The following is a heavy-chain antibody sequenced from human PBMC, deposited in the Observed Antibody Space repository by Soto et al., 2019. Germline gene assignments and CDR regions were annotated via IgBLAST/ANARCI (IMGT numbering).Heavy chain of an antibody. J-gene: IGHJ5*02. CDR2: IYYSGST. Sequence: SETLSLTCTVSGVSISSYYWSWIRQPPGKGLEWIGYIYYSGSTNYNPSLKSRVTISVDTSKNQFSLKLSSVTAADTAVYYCARGGYVFWFDPWGQGTLVTVSS. CDR1: GVSISSYY. D-gene: IGHD5-12*01. CDR3: ARGGYVFWFDP. V-gene: IGHV4-59*01.